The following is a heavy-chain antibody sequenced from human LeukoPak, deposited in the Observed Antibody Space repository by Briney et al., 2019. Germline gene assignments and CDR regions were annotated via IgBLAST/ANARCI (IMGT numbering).Heavy chain of an antibody. Sequence: SQTLSLTCAVYVGSFSGLYCTCIREPPGKGVQWFGGVNDRRTAEDTPSLKSRLSISEDKSKNQCSMRLRSVTAADTAVCCCARGVVSVRFGDYDYYMDVWGIGTKVTVSS. V-gene: IGHV4-34*01. J-gene: IGHJ6*03. D-gene: IGHD3-16*01. CDR3: ARGVVSVRFGDYDYYMDV. CDR2: VNDRRTA. CDR1: VGSFSGLY.